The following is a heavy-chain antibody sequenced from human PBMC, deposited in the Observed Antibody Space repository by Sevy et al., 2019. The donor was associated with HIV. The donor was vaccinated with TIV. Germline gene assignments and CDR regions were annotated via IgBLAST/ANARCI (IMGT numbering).Heavy chain of an antibody. CDR3: AREGDSRGYYPAPDAFDI. J-gene: IGHJ3*02. Sequence: GGSLRLSCAASGFTFSTYAMHWVRQAPGKGLEWVAVISYDGNNKYYADSVKGRFTVSRDNSKNTLYLQLNSLRPEDTAVFYCAREGDSRGYYPAPDAFDIWGQRTMVTVSS. V-gene: IGHV3-30-3*01. CDR2: ISYDGNNK. CDR1: GFTFSTYA. D-gene: IGHD3-22*01.